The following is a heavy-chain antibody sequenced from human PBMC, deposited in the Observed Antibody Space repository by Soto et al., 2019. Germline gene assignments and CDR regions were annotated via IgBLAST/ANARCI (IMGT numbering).Heavy chain of an antibody. CDR2: IIPIFGTA. Sequence: QVQLVQSGAEVKKPGSSVKVSCKASGGTFSSYAISWVRQARGQGLEWMGGIIPIFGTANYAQKFQGRVTITADESTSTAYMELSSLRSEDTAVYYCARDFGLGGPEVSGFDPWAQGTLVTVSS. J-gene: IGHJ5*02. CDR3: ARDFGLGGPEVSGFDP. V-gene: IGHV1-69*12. D-gene: IGHD3-16*01. CDR1: GGTFSSYA.